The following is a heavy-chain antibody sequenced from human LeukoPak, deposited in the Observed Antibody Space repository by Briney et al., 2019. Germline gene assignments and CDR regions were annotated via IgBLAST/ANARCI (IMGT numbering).Heavy chain of an antibody. CDR3: AKDSDYDSSGYPYYFDY. CDR2: ISGSGGST. CDR1: GFTSSSYA. D-gene: IGHD3-22*01. J-gene: IGHJ4*02. V-gene: IGHV3-23*01. Sequence: GGSLRLSCAASGFTSSSYAMSWVRQAPGKGLEWVSAISGSGGSTYYADSVKGRFTNSRDNSKNTLYLQMNSLRAEDTAVYYCAKDSDYDSSGYPYYFDYWGQGTLVTVSS.